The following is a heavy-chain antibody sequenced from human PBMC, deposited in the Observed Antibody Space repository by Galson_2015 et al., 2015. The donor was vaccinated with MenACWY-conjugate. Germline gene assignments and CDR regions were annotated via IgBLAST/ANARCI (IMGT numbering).Heavy chain of an antibody. CDR3: ARVYSRSPAYGMVV. D-gene: IGHD1-26*01. CDR2: ISYDGSNK. J-gene: IGHJ6*02. V-gene: IGHV3-30*04. Sequence: SLRLSCAASGFSFSSYDMHWVRQAPGKGLDWVAVISYDGSNKYYADSVKGRFTISRDTNTLYLEMISLRGEDTAVYYCARVYSRSPAYGMVVSGQRSPVPLAS. CDR1: GFSFSSYD.